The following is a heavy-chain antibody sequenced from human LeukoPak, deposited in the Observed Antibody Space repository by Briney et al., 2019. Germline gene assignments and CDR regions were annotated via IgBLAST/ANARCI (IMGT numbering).Heavy chain of an antibody. Sequence: GESLTISCKGSGYSFTTYWIGWVRQMPGRGLEWMGIIYPGDSDTRYSPSFQGQVTISADKSISTAYLHWSSLRASDTAMYYCARDHYYDSSGYAHDFFDYWGQGTLVTVSS. CDR1: GYSFTTYW. CDR3: ARDHYYDSSGYAHDFFDY. D-gene: IGHD3-22*01. J-gene: IGHJ4*02. V-gene: IGHV5-51*01. CDR2: IYPGDSDT.